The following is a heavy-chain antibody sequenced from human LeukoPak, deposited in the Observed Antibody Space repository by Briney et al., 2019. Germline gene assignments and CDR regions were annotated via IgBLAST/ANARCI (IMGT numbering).Heavy chain of an antibody. CDR3: AREGRVDTAMVRGFWYFDL. D-gene: IGHD5-18*01. CDR1: GGSFSGYY. Sequence: SETLSLTCAVYGGSFSGYYWSWIRRPAGKGLEWIGRIYISGSGSTNYNPSLKSRVTMSVDTSKNQFSLKLSSVTAADTAVYYCAREGRVDTAMVRGFWYFDLWGRGTLVTVSS. V-gene: IGHV4-4*07. J-gene: IGHJ2*01. CDR2: IYISGSGST.